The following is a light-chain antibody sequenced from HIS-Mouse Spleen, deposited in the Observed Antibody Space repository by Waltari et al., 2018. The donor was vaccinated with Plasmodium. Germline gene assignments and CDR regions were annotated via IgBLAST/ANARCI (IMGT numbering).Light chain of an antibody. CDR1: ALPQQY. CDR3: QSADSSGTYWV. CDR2: KDS. Sequence: YELTQPPSVSVSPGQTARITCPGDALPQQYDYWYQQKPGQAPVLVIYKDSERPSGIPERFSGSSSGTTVTLTISGVQAEDEADYYCQSADSSGTYWVFGGGTKLTVL. J-gene: IGLJ3*02. V-gene: IGLV3-25*03.